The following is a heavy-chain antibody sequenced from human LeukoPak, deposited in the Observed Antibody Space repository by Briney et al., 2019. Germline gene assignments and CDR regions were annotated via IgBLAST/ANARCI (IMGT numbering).Heavy chain of an antibody. V-gene: IGHV3-23*01. J-gene: IGHJ4*02. Sequence: GGSLRLSCAASGFTFSSYAMSWVRQAPGKGLEWISAISGSGGSTYYVDSVKGRFTISRDNSKNTLYLQMNSLRVKDTAVYYCAKLPVAGLYFDYWGQGTLVTVSS. CDR1: GFTFSSYA. CDR2: ISGSGGST. D-gene: IGHD6-19*01. CDR3: AKLPVAGLYFDY.